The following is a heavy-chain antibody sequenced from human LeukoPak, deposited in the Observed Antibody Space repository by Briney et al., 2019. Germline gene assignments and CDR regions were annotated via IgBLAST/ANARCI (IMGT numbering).Heavy chain of an antibody. CDR1: GGSFSGYY. CDR3: AREGVVGAYGHFDY. D-gene: IGHD2-15*01. V-gene: IGHV4-34*01. J-gene: IGHJ4*02. CDR2: INHSGST. Sequence: SETLSLTCAVYGGSFSGYYWSWIRQPPGKGLEWIGEINHSGSTNYNPSLKSRVTISVDTSKNQFSLKLSSVTAADTAVYYCAREGVVGAYGHFDYWGQGTLITVSS.